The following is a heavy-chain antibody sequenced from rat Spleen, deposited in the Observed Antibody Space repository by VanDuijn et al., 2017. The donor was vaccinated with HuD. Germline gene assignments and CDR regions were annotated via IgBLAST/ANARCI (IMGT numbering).Heavy chain of an antibody. CDR2: IIYDGSST. CDR3: AKAKVMINYGGYPPYFDY. CDR1: GFTFSDYY. V-gene: IGHV5-29*01. Sequence: EVQLVESDGGLVQPGRSLKLSCVVSGFTFSDYYMAWVRQAPTKGLEWVATIIYDGSSTYYRDSVKGRFTISRDNAENTVYLQMNSLKSEDTATYYCAKAKVMINYGGYPPYFDYWGQGVMVTVSS. D-gene: IGHD1-11*01. J-gene: IGHJ2*01.